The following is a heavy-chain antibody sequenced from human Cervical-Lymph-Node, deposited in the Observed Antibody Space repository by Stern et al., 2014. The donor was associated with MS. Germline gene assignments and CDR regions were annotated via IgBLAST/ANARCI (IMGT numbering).Heavy chain of an antibody. J-gene: IGHJ4*02. CDR2: FSPSANRT. D-gene: IGHD4-17*01. V-gene: IGHV1-46*01. CDR3: ATPLPYAL. Sequence: QMQLVQSGTEVRKPGASVKISCKTSGHTVTSYSLHWIRQAPGQGLEWIAVFSPSANRTTLAQKVQGRVTVTWDTSTSTLYLGLSSLRSDDTAVYYCATPLPYALWGQGTLVTVSS. CDR1: GHTVTSYS.